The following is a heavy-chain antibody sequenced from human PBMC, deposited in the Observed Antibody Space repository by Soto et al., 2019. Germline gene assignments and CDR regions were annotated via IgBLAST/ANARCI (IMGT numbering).Heavy chain of an antibody. D-gene: IGHD1-26*01. V-gene: IGHV4-59*01. CDR2: IYHSGST. J-gene: IGHJ6*02. Sequence: XATLSLTCTVSGGSIRSYYGSWIRQPPGKGLEWIGYIYHSGSTNYNPSLKSRVTISVDTSKNQFSLKLSSVTAADTAVYYCAKVVDSGPPGGYYYGMDVWGQGTTVTVSS. CDR3: AKVVDSGPPGGYYYGMDV. CDR1: GGSIRSYY.